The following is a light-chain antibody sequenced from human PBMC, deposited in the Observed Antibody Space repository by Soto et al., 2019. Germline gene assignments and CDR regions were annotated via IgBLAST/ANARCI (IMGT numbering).Light chain of an antibody. Sequence: DFQMTPSPSSLSASVGDTVTITCRASQRISSYLNWYQQKPGKAPKLLIYAASSLQSGVPSRFSGSGSGTDFTLTISSLQPEDFATYYCQQSYSTPITFGQGTRLEIK. CDR1: QRISSY. J-gene: IGKJ5*01. CDR2: AAS. V-gene: IGKV1-39*01. CDR3: QQSYSTPIT.